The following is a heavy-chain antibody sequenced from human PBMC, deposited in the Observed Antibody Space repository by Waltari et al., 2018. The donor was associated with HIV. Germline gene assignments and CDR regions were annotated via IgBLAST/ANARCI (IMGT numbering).Heavy chain of an antibody. CDR2: IYPGDSDA. J-gene: IGHJ3*02. CDR3: ARRKGDYRTAFDT. D-gene: IGHD4-17*01. CDR1: GNNFAGYW. V-gene: IGHV5-51*01. Sequence: EEKLVQSGAEVKEPGESLKISCKSLGNNFAGYWVGWVRQMPGKGLEWMGVIYPGDSDAVYSPSFQGRVIMSTDSSISTVYLQWSSLRASDTAMYYCARRKGDYRTAFDTWGQGTMVTASS.